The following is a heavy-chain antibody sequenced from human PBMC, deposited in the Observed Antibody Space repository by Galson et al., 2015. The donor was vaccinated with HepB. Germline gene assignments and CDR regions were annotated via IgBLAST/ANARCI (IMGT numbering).Heavy chain of an antibody. CDR3: AGPGIAAAGVAHFNYYYYMDV. V-gene: IGHV1-46*01. D-gene: IGHD6-13*01. CDR2: INPSGGST. J-gene: IGHJ6*03. CDR1: GYTFTSYY. Sequence: SVKVSCKASGYTFTSYYMHWVRQAPGQGLEWMGIINPSGGSTSYAQKFQGRVTMTRDTSTSTVYMELSSLRSEDTAVYYCAGPGIAAAGVAHFNYYYYMDVWGKGTTVTVSS.